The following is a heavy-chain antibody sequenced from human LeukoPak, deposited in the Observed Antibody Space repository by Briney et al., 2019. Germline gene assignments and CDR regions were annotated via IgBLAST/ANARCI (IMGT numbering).Heavy chain of an antibody. D-gene: IGHD6-6*01. CDR1: GYTFTSYG. V-gene: IGHV1-18*01. CDR3: ARDRSNSSPDCFDI. Sequence: ASVKVSCKASGYTFTSYGISWVRQAPGQGLEWMGWISAYNGNTNYAQKLQGRVTMTTDTSTSTAYMELRSLRSEDTAVYYCARDRSNSSPDCFDIWGQGTLVIVSS. CDR2: ISAYNGNT. J-gene: IGHJ3*02.